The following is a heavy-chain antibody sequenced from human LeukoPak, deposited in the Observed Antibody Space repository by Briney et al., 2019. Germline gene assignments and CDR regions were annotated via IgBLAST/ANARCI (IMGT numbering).Heavy chain of an antibody. J-gene: IGHJ4*02. CDR1: GGSISSYY. CDR2: IYYSGST. CDR3: ARGDYGVGDFDY. Sequence: SETLSLTCTVSGGSISSYYWSWIRQPPGKGLEWIGYIYYSGSTNYNPSLKSRVTISVDTSKNQFSLKLSSVTAADTAMYYCARGDYGVGDFDYWGQGTLVTVSS. V-gene: IGHV4-59*01. D-gene: IGHD4-17*01.